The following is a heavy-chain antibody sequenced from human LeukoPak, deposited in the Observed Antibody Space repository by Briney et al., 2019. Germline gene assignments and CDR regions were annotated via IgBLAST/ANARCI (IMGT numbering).Heavy chain of an antibody. Sequence: SGGSLRLSCAASGFTFSSYGMHWVRQAPGKGLEWVAVIPYDGSNKYYADSVKGRFTISRDNSKNTLYLQMNSLRAEDTAVYYCARKYYYDSSGYYPYLYWGQGTLVTVSS. V-gene: IGHV3-30*03. CDR2: IPYDGSNK. D-gene: IGHD3-22*01. J-gene: IGHJ4*02. CDR3: ARKYYYDSSGYYPYLY. CDR1: GFTFSSYG.